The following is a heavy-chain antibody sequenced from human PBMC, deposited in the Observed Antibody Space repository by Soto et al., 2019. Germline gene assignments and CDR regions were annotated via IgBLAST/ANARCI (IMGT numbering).Heavy chain of an antibody. D-gene: IGHD2-2*01. CDR3: ARHVPDYCSSTSCYAEDPPSSENYYMDV. CDR1: GYSFTSYW. Sequence: PGESLKISCKGSGYSFTSYWIGWVRQMPGKGLEWMGIIYPGDSDTRYNPSLKSRVTISVDTSKNQFSLKLSSVTAADTAVYYCARHVPDYCSSTSCYAEDPPSSENYYMDVWGKGTTVTVSS. V-gene: IGHV5-51*01. J-gene: IGHJ6*03. CDR2: IYPGDSDT.